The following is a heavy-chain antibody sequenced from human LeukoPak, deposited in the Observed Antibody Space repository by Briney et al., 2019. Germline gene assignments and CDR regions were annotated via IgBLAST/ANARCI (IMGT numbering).Heavy chain of an antibody. CDR1: GFTYSSYW. Sequence: PGGSLRLSRVGSGFTYSSYWMSGVRQAPGKGVGWVGNIKDDGRETYSVHSVKGRFTISRDNANKSLYLQMSRLRAEDTAVYYCARARIDYWGEGTLVTVS. J-gene: IGHJ4*02. D-gene: IGHD1-14*01. CDR3: ARARIDY. V-gene: IGHV3-7*04. CDR2: IKDDGRET.